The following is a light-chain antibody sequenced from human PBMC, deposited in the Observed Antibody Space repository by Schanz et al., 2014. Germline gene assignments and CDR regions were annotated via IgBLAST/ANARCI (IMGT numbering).Light chain of an antibody. CDR1: KLGDKY. J-gene: IGLJ2*01. Sequence: SYELTQPPSMSVSPGQTASITCSGVKLGDKYVSWYQQKAGQSPVLVIHKDTKRPSEIPARFSGSNSGNTATLTISGTQAMDEADYFCQAWDRSAVVFGGGTKVTVL. V-gene: IGLV3-1*01. CDR2: KDT. CDR3: QAWDRSAVV.